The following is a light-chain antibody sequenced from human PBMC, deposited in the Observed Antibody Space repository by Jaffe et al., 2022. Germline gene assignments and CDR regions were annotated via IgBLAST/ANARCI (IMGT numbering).Light chain of an antibody. CDR2: GAS. J-gene: IGKJ1*01. Sequence: EILMTQSPVTLSVSPGERATLSCRASQSVGSKLAWYQQKPGQAPRLLIYGASTRATGIPAKFSGSGSGTEFTLTISSLQSEDFAVYYCQQYSNWPPWTFGQGTKVEIK. CDR1: QSVGSK. CDR3: QQYSNWPPWT. V-gene: IGKV3D-15*01.